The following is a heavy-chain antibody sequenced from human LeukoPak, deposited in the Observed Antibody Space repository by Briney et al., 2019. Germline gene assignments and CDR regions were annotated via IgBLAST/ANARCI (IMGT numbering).Heavy chain of an antibody. J-gene: IGHJ4*02. V-gene: IGHV4-59*01. CDR1: GGSISSYY. D-gene: IGHD2-8*01. Sequence: SETLSLTCTVSGGSISSYYWSWIRQPPGKGLEWIGYIYYSGSTNYNPSLKSRVTISVDTSKNQFSLKLSSVTAADTAVYYCARGVEGGALMLDYRGQGTLVTVSS. CDR2: IYYSGST. CDR3: ARGVEGGALMLDY.